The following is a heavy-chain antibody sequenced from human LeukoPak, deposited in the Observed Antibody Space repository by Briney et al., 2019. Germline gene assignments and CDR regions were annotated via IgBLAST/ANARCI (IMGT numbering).Heavy chain of an antibody. CDR1: GFTFSSYS. J-gene: IGHJ3*02. Sequence: PGGSLRLSCAASGFTFSSYSMNWVRQAPGKGLEQVSSISSSSSYIYYADSVKGRFTISRDNAKNSLYLQMNSLRAEDTAVYYCARLEQWLVGDAFDIWGQGTMVTVSS. V-gene: IGHV3-21*01. D-gene: IGHD6-19*01. CDR2: ISSSSSYI. CDR3: ARLEQWLVGDAFDI.